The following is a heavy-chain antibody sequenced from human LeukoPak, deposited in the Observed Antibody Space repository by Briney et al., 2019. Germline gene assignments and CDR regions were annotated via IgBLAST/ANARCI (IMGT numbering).Heavy chain of an antibody. D-gene: IGHD6-19*01. J-gene: IGHJ5*02. CDR1: GFTFSSYG. CDR3: AKDRKVAA. Sequence: PGRSLRLSCAASGFTFSSYGMHWVRQAPGKGVEGVAVISYDGSNKYYADSVKGRFTISRDNSKNTLYLQMNSLRAEDTAVYYCAKDRKVAAWGQGTLVTVSS. CDR2: ISYDGSNK. V-gene: IGHV3-30*18.